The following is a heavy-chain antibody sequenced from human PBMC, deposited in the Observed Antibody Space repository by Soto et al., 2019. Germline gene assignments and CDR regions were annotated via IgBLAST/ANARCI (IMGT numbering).Heavy chain of an antibody. J-gene: IGHJ4*02. CDR3: AKENGACYWCGDY. Sequence: EVQLLESGGGLVPPGGSLRLSCAGSGFSFSSYSMSWVRQAPGKGLEWVSGTSAGGVTTYYADSVKGRFTISRDSSRNTVYLQMNSLRAEDTAIYYCAKENGACYWCGDYWGQGTLVTVSS. CDR1: GFSFSSYS. V-gene: IGHV3-23*01. CDR2: TSAGGVTT. D-gene: IGHD2-21*02.